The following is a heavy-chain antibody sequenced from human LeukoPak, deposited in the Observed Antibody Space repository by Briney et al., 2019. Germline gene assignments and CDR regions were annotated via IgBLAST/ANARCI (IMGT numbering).Heavy chain of an antibody. V-gene: IGHV1-46*01. CDR3: ARGMLGRYDSSGYYALGV. J-gene: IGHJ3*01. CDR2: INPSGGTT. D-gene: IGHD3-22*01. Sequence: ASVKVSCKASGYTFTSYYMHWVRQAPGQGLEWMGIINPSGGTTNYAQKFQGRVTMSGDTSTSTVYMELSSLKSEDTAAYYCARGMLGRYDSSGYYALGVWGQGTKVTVSS. CDR1: GYTFTSYY.